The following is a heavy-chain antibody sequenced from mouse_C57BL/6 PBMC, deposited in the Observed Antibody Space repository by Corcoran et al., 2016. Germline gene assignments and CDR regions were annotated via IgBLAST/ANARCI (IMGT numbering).Heavy chain of an antibody. CDR1: GYTFTSYG. Sequence: QVQLQQSGAELARPGASVTLSCKASGYTFTSYGISWVKQRTGQGLEWIGEIYPRSGNTYYNEKFKGKATLTADKSSSTAYMELRSLTSEDSAVYFCARSGYYYGSSWYFDVWGTGTTVTVSS. J-gene: IGHJ1*03. CDR2: IYPRSGNT. V-gene: IGHV1-81*01. CDR3: ARSGYYYGSSWYFDV. D-gene: IGHD1-1*01.